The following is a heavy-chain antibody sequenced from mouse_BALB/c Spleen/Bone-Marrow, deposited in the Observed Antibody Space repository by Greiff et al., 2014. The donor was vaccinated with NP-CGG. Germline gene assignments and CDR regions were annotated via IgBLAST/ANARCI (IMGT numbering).Heavy chain of an antibody. Sequence: QVHVKQSGAELVKPGASVKLPCKASGYTFTSYWMHWVKQRPGQGLEWIGEINPSNGRTNYNETFKSKATLTVDKSSTTAYMQLSSLTSDDSAVYCCARYGNYDAMDYWGQGTSVTVSS. V-gene: IGHV1S81*02. CDR3: ARYGNYDAMDY. CDR1: GYTFTSYW. CDR2: INPSNGRT. J-gene: IGHJ4*01. D-gene: IGHD2-1*01.